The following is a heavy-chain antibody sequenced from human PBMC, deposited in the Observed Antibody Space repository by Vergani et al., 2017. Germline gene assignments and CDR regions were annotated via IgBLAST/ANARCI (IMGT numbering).Heavy chain of an antibody. D-gene: IGHD2-15*01. CDR1: GFTFSSYA. V-gene: IGHV3-23*01. CDR2: ISGSGGST. J-gene: IGHJ4*02. Sequence: EVQLLESGGGLVQPGGSLRLSCAASGFTFSSYAMSWVRQAPGKGLEWVSAISGSGGSTYYADSVKGRFTISRDNSKNTLYLQMNTLRAEDTAVYYCAKHIVVVVAATLDYWGQGTLVTVSS. CDR3: AKHIVVVVAATLDY.